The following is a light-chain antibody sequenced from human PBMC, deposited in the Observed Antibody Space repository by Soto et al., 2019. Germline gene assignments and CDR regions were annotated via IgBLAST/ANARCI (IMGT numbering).Light chain of an antibody. CDR1: QSVSGN. CDR3: QQYNDWPRT. CDR2: GAS. V-gene: IGKV3-15*01. Sequence: EVVMTQSPGTLSVSPGERASLSCRASQSVSGNLAWYQQTPGQAPRLLIHGASTRATGIPARFSGSGSGTEFTLTISSLQSEDFAFYYCQQYNDWPRTFGQGTKVEIE. J-gene: IGKJ1*01.